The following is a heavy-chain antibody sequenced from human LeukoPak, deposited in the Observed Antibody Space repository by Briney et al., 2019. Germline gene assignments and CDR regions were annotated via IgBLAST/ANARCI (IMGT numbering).Heavy chain of an antibody. D-gene: IGHD2-21*01. V-gene: IGHV4-59*11. J-gene: IGHJ4*02. CDR1: GGSISSHY. CDR2: IYYSGST. CDR3: ARVTSDGDSYFDY. Sequence: SETLSLTCTVSGGSISSHYWSWIRQPPGKGLEWIGYIYYSGSTNYNPSLKSRVTLSVDTSKNQFSLKLSSVTAADTAVYYCARVTSDGDSYFDYWGQGTLVTVSS.